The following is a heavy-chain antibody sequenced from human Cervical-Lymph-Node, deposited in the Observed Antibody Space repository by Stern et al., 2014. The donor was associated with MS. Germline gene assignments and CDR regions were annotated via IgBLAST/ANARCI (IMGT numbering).Heavy chain of an antibody. Sequence: VQLVESGAEATKPGSSVEVSCKASGDTFSTSAVNWMRQPPGQGLEWLGGFIPIFATPNDAQIFPGRVTCTDDEPQCTAYLELNSLRSEDTAVYYCASPSTVTVGAMDVWGQGTTVTVSS. V-gene: IGHV1-69*01. CDR2: FIPIFATP. J-gene: IGHJ6*02. CDR3: ASPSTVTVGAMDV. CDR1: GDTFSTSA. D-gene: IGHD4-17*01.